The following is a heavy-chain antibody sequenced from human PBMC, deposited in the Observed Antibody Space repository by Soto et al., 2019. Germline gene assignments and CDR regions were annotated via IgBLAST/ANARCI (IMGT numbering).Heavy chain of an antibody. Sequence: QITLKESGLTLVRPTQTLTLTCSFSGFSLTTDGVGVGWVRQPPGEALEWLALIYWDDDERYSPSLKTTLTITKDPSKNQVVLIMTNMDPVDTATYYCAHSRNLITEDAQVGDFDYWGQGTLVTVSS. J-gene: IGHJ4*02. CDR3: AHSRNLITEDAQVGDFDY. CDR1: GFSLTTDGVG. CDR2: IYWDDDE. D-gene: IGHD3-10*01. V-gene: IGHV2-5*02.